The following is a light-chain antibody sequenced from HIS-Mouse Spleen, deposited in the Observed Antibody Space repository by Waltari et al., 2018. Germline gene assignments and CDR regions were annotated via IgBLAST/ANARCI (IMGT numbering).Light chain of an antibody. CDR2: DAS. J-gene: IGKJ2*01. V-gene: IGKV3-11*01. Sequence: EIVLTQSPATLSLSPGERATLSRRPSQSVSSYLAWYQQKPGQAPRLLIYDASNRATGIPARFSGSGSGTDFTLTISSLEPEDFAVYYCQQRSNWPHTFGQGTKLEIK. CDR1: QSVSSY. CDR3: QQRSNWPHT.